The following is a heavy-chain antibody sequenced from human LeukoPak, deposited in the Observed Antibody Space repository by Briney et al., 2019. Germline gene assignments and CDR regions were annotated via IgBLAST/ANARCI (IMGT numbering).Heavy chain of an antibody. CDR2: IIPILGIA. D-gene: IGHD6-13*01. V-gene: IGHV1-69*04. Sequence: GASVKVSCKASGGTFSSYAISWVRQAPGQGPEWMGRIIPILGIANYAQKFQGRVTITADKSTSTAYMELSSLRSEDTAVYYCARSAAAAGYDYWGQGTRVTVSS. J-gene: IGHJ4*02. CDR1: GGTFSSYA. CDR3: ARSAAAAGYDY.